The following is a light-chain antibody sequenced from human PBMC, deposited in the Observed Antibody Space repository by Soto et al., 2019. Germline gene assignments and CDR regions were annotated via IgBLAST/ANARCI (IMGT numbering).Light chain of an antibody. J-gene: IGKJ4*01. CDR3: QQIGSVPLT. CDR2: DVS. Sequence: DIQMTQSPSSLSASIGDRVTITCQASQDIGNSLNWYQQKSGKAPNLLIYDVSRLGAGVPSRFSGSSSRTNFRLTISDLQREDVATYYCQQIGSVPLTFGGGTKVEIK. V-gene: IGKV1-33*01. CDR1: QDIGNS.